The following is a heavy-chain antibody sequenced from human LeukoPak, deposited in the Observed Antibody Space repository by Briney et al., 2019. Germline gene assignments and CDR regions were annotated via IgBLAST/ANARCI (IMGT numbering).Heavy chain of an antibody. D-gene: IGHD3-3*01. Sequence: QSGGSLRLSCAASGFTFSSYSMNWVRQAPGKGLEWVSYISGSSSTIYYADSVKGRFTISRDNAKNSLYLQMNSLRAEDTAVYYCACYDLWSGLDYWGQGTLVTVSS. CDR2: ISGSSSTI. V-gene: IGHV3-48*01. J-gene: IGHJ4*02. CDR3: ACYDLWSGLDY. CDR1: GFTFSSYS.